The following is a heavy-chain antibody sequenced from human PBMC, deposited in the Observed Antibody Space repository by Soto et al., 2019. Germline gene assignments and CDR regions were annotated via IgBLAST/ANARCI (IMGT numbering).Heavy chain of an antibody. D-gene: IGHD2-15*01. CDR2: ISSSSSYI. CDR3: ARDPDTLMLFDI. V-gene: IGHV3-21*01. CDR1: GFTFSSYS. J-gene: IGHJ3*02. Sequence: GGSLRLSCAASGFTFSSYSMNWVRQAPGKGLEWVSSISSSSSYIYYADSVKGRFTISRDNAKNSLYLQMNSLRAEDTAVYYCARDPDTLMLFDIWGQGTMVTVS.